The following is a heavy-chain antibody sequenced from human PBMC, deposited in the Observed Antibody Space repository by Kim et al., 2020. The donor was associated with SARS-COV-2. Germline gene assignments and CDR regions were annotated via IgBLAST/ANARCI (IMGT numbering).Heavy chain of an antibody. CDR3: AKGDSGSYFPAADY. Sequence: GGSLRLSCAASGFTFSSYGMHWVRQAPGKGLEWVAVISYDGSNKYYADSVKGRFTISRDNSKNTLYLQMNSLRAEDTAVYYCAKGDSGSYFPAADYWGQGTLVTVSS. CDR1: GFTFSSYG. CDR2: ISYDGSNK. D-gene: IGHD1-26*01. V-gene: IGHV3-30*18. J-gene: IGHJ4*02.